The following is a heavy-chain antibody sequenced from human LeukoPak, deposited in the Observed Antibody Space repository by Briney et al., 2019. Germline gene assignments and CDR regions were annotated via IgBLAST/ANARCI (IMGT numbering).Heavy chain of an antibody. J-gene: IGHJ4*02. CDR1: GYTFTSYG. CDR3: ARGPGIAVAGVFDY. CDR2: LSGYTGHT. V-gene: IGHV1-18*04. Sequence: ASVKVYCKASGYTFTSYGINWGRQAPGQGLEWLGWLSGYTGHTNYVQKIQGRVTMTTDTSTNTAYMELRCLRSDDTAVYYCARGPGIAVAGVFDYWGQGSLVTVSS. D-gene: IGHD6-19*01.